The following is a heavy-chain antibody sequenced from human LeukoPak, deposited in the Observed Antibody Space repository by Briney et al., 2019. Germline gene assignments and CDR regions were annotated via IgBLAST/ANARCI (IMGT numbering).Heavy chain of an antibody. CDR1: GYSIISDYF. CDR3: ARVVASTSIDF. J-gene: IGHJ4*02. V-gene: IGHV4-38-2*02. D-gene: IGHD2-15*01. Sequence: SETLSLTCIVSGYSIISDYFWGWVQQPPGKGPEWIGSIFHSGDVYYNPSLTSRVTLSVDPSNNRFSLKVTSVTAADTAIYYCARVVASTSIDFWGQGTLVTVSS. CDR2: IFHSGDV.